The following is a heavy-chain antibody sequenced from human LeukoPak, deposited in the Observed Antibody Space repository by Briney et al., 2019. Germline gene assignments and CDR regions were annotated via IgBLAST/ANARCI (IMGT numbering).Heavy chain of an antibody. V-gene: IGHV3-21*01. CDR2: ISSSSSYI. CDR3: ARDERGLYGSGSYSPYYYYGMDV. J-gene: IGHJ6*02. Sequence: GGSLRLSCAASGFTFSSYSMNWVRQAPGKGLEWVSSISSSSSYIYYADSVKGRFTISRDNAKNSLYLQMNSLRAEDTAVYYCARDERGLYGSGSYSPYYYYGMDVWGQGTTVTVSS. D-gene: IGHD3-10*01. CDR1: GFTFSSYS.